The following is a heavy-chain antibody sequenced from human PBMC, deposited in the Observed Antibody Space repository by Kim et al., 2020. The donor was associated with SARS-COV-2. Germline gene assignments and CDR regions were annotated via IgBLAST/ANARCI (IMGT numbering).Heavy chain of an antibody. CDR1: GYTFTSYA. J-gene: IGHJ3*02. CDR2: INADNGNT. V-gene: IGHV1-3*01. CDR3: PCVSESPSAAAGTVDALDI. D-gene: IGHD6-13*01. Sequence: ASVKVSCKASGYTFTSYAMHWVRQAPGQRLEWMGRINADNGNTKYSQKFQGRVTITRDTSASTAYMELSRQRSEDTAEYYCPCVSESPSAAAGTVDALDIWGQGTLATVSS.